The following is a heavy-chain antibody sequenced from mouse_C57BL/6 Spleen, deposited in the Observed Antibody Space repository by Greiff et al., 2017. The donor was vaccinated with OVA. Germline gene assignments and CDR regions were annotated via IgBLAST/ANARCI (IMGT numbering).Heavy chain of an antibody. J-gene: IGHJ2*01. CDR3: ARGVLRYPFDY. CDR1: GYTFTDYY. Sequence: EVQLQQSGPELVKPGASVKISCKASGYTFTDYYMNWVKQSHGKSLEWIGDINPNNGGTSYNQKFKGKATLTVDKSSSTAYMELRSLTSEDSAGYYCARGVLRYPFDYWGQGTTLTVSS. CDR2: INPNNGGT. V-gene: IGHV1-26*01. D-gene: IGHD1-1*01.